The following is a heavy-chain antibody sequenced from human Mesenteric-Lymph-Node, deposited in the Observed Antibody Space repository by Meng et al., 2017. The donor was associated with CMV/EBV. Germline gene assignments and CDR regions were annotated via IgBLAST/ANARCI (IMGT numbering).Heavy chain of an antibody. Sequence: GGSLRLSCAASGFTFDDYGMSWVRQAPGKGLEWVSGINWNGGSIGYGDPVRGRFTISRDNAKSSLYLQMNSLRGEDTALYYCARGRNIAVGNPQTFDYWGQGTLVTVSS. D-gene: IGHD6-19*01. J-gene: IGHJ4*02. CDR2: INWNGGSI. CDR1: GFTFDDYG. V-gene: IGHV3-20*04. CDR3: ARGRNIAVGNPQTFDY.